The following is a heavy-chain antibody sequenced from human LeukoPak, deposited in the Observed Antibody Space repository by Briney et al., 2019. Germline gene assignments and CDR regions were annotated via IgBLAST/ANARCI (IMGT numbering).Heavy chain of an antibody. V-gene: IGHV3-43*01. J-gene: IGHJ4*02. CDR3: AASDGEQQLAL. D-gene: IGHD6-13*01. CDR2: ISWNGVST. Sequence: GGSLRLSCAASGFSFSGYTMHWVRRVPGKSLEWVSLISWNGVSTYYGDSVKGRFTISRDDSKNSLFLQMNSLRSEDSALYYCAASDGEQQLALWGQGTLVTVSS. CDR1: GFSFSGYT.